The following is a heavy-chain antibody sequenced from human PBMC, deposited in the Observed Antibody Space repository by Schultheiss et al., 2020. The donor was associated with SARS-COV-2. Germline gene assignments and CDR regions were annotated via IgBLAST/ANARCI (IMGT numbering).Heavy chain of an antibody. J-gene: IGHJ4*02. CDR2: IIPIFGTA. D-gene: IGHD4-23*01. CDR1: GGTFSSYA. V-gene: IGHV1-69*13. CDR3: ARDFAVVNPGLDY. Sequence: SVKVSCKASGGTFSSYAISWVRQAPGQGLEWMGGIIPIFGTANHAQKFQGRVTITADESTSTAYMELSSLRSDDTAVYYCARDFAVVNPGLDYWGQGTLVTVSS.